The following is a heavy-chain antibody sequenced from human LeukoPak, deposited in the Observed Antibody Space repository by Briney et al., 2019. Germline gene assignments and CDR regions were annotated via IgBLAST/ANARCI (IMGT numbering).Heavy chain of an antibody. Sequence: GGSLRLSCAASGFTVSSNYMSWVRQAPGKGLEWVSVIYSGGSTYYADPVKGRFTISRDNSKNTLYLQMNSLRAEDTAVYYCARDLDCSSTSCPTGYWGQGTLVTVSS. D-gene: IGHD2-2*01. CDR3: ARDLDCSSTSCPTGY. J-gene: IGHJ4*02. V-gene: IGHV3-66*01. CDR2: IYSGGST. CDR1: GFTVSSNY.